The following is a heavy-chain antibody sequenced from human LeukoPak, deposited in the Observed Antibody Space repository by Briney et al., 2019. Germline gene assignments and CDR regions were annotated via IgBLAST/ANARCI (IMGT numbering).Heavy chain of an antibody. CDR3: VGCSGGSCSDFDY. CDR1: GFTFSSYS. Sequence: PGRSLRLSCAASGFTFSSYSMNWVRQAPGKGLEWVANIKQDGSEKYYVDSVKGRFTISRDNAKNSLYLQMNSLRAEDTAVYYCVGCSGGSCSDFDYWGRGTLVTVSS. D-gene: IGHD2-15*01. CDR2: IKQDGSEK. J-gene: IGHJ4*02. V-gene: IGHV3-7*01.